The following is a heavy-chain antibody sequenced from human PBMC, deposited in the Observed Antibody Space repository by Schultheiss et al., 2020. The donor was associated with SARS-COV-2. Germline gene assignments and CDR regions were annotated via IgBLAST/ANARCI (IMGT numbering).Heavy chain of an antibody. CDR1: GFTFNNYG. J-gene: IGHJ6*02. V-gene: IGHV3-30*03. CDR2: ISYDGSNK. Sequence: GGSLRLSCAASGFTFNNYGMHWVRQAPGKGLEWVAVISYDGSNKYYADSVKGRFTISRDNSKNTLYLQMNSLRAEDTAVYYCARDSPRSYDFWSGYLTTGGMDVWGQGTTVTVSS. CDR3: ARDSPRSYDFWSGYLTTGGMDV. D-gene: IGHD3-3*01.